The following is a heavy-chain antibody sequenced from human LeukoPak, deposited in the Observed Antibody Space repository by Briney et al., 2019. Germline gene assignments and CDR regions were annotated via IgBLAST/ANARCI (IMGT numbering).Heavy chain of an antibody. Sequence: SETLSLTCTVSGGSISSYYWSWIRQPPGKGLEWIGYIYYGGSTNYNPSLKSRVTISGDTSKNQFSLRLSSVTAADTAVYYCARDWGVSARPGYMDVWGKGTTVTVSS. CDR2: IYYGGST. CDR3: ARDWGVSARPGYMDV. J-gene: IGHJ6*03. D-gene: IGHD6-6*01. CDR1: GGSISSYY. V-gene: IGHV4-59*01.